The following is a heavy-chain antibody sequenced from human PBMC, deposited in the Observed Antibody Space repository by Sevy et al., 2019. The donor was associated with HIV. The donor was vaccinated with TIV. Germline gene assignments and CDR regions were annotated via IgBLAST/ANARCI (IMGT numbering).Heavy chain of an antibody. CDR3: AREGCTRPHDY. Sequence: GESLKISCAASGFAFYDYSMSWIRQAPGKGLEWVATLSFGCGKINYADSVKGRFTISRDNSKNSFYLQMDNLRVADTAIYYCAREGCTRPHDYWGQGTRVTVSS. CDR1: GFAFYDYS. CDR2: LSFGCGKI. D-gene: IGHD2-8*01. J-gene: IGHJ4*02. V-gene: IGHV3-23*01.